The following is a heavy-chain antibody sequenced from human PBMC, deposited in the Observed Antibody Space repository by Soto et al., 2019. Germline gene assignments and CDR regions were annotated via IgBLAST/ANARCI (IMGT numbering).Heavy chain of an antibody. CDR1: GYTFTSYA. Sequence: QVQLVQSGAEEKKPGASVKVSCKASGYTFTSYAMHWVRQAPGQRLEWMGWINAGNGNTKYSQKFQGRVTITRDTSANTAYMELSSLRSEDTAVHYCTRSFVVVTAFDYWGQGTLVTVSS. CDR2: INAGNGNT. V-gene: IGHV1-3*05. J-gene: IGHJ4*02. D-gene: IGHD2-21*02. CDR3: TRSFVVVTAFDY.